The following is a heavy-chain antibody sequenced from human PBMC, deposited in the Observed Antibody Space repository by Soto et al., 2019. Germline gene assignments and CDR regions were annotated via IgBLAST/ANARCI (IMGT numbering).Heavy chain of an antibody. CDR1: GGSISSGGYY. CDR2: IYYSGST. Sequence: SETLSLTXTVSGGSISSGGYYWSWIRQHPGKGLEWIGYIYYSGSTYYNPSLKSRVTISVDTSKNQFSLKLSSVTAADTAVYYCATNYYDSSGYYYVSPEYFQHWGQGTLVTVSS. V-gene: IGHV4-31*02. J-gene: IGHJ1*01. CDR3: ATNYYDSSGYYYVSPEYFQH. D-gene: IGHD3-22*01.